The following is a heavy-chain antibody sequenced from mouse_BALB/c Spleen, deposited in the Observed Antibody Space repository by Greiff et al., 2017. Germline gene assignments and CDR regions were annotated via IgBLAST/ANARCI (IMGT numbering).Heavy chain of an antibody. V-gene: IGHV5-6-5*01. D-gene: IGHD2-1*01. CDR2: ISSGGST. J-gene: IGHJ2*01. CDR3: ARNGNPLFDY. CDR1: GFTFSSYA. Sequence: EVNVVESGGGLVKPGGSLKLSCAASGFTFSSYAMSWVRQTPEKRLEWVASISSGGSTYYPDSVKGRFTISRDNARNILYLQMSSLRSEDTAMYYCARNGNPLFDYWGQGTTLTVSS.